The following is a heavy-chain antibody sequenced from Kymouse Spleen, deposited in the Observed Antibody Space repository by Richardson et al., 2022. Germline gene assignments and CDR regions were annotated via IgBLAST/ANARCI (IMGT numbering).Heavy chain of an antibody. CDR2: IWYDGSNK. J-gene: IGHJ3*02. V-gene: IGHV3-33*01. CDR1: GFTFSSYG. CDR3: AREDYGDYLVAFDI. Sequence: QVQLVESGGGVVQPGRSLRLSCAASGFTFSSYGMHWVRQAPGKGLEWVAVIWYDGSNKYYADSVKGRFTISRDNSKNTLYLQMNSLRAEDTAVYYCAREDYGDYLVAFDIWGQGTMVTVSS. D-gene: IGHD4-17*01.